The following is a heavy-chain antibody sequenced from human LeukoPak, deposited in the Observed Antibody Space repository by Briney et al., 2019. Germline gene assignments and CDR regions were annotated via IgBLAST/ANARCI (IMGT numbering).Heavy chain of an antibody. D-gene: IGHD2-2*01. CDR2: INPNSGGT. Sequence: ASVKVSCKASGYTFTGYYMHWVRQAPGQGLEWMGWINPNSGGTNYAQKFQGRVTMTRDTSISTAYMELSRLRSDDTAVYYCAREAYRSSTSCRGYFDYWGQGTLVTVSS. V-gene: IGHV1-2*02. CDR3: AREAYRSSTSCRGYFDY. J-gene: IGHJ4*02. CDR1: GYTFTGYY.